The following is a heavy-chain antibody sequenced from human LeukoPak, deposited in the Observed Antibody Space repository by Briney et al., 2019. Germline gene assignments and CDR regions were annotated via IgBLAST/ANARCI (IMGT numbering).Heavy chain of an antibody. D-gene: IGHD3-22*01. J-gene: IGHJ4*02. V-gene: IGHV3-23*01. CDR2: ISGSGGGT. Sequence: GGSLRLSCAATGFTFSSYAMSWVRQAPGKGLEWVSLISGSGGGTYYADSVKGRFTISRDNPKNTLYVQVNSLGTEDTAAYYCAKGSYYDSSGSFYFDYWGQGTLVTVSS. CDR3: AKGSYYDSSGSFYFDY. CDR1: GFTFSSYA.